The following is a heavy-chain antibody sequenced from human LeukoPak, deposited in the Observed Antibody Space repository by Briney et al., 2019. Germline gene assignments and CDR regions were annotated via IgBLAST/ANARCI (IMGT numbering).Heavy chain of an antibody. CDR3: AKSMGYYYDSSGFDY. Sequence: GGSLRLSCAVSGFTFSSYAMSWVRQAPGKGLEWVSAISGSGGSTYYADSVKGRFTISRDNSKNTLYLQMNSLRAEDTAVYYCAKSMGYYYDSSGFDYRGQGTLVTVSS. D-gene: IGHD3-22*01. J-gene: IGHJ4*02. CDR1: GFTFSSYA. V-gene: IGHV3-23*01. CDR2: ISGSGGST.